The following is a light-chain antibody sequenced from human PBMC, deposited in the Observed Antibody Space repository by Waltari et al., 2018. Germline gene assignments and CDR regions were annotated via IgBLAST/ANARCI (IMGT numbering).Light chain of an antibody. Sequence: TQLTKSPSSQPASVRDRVTITCRASLGISSYLAWYQQKPGKAPKLLIYGASTLQSGVPSRFSGSGSGTDFTLTITSLQPEDFATYYCQQLNSYPFTFGPGTKVDVK. CDR3: QQLNSYPFT. J-gene: IGKJ3*01. CDR1: LGISSY. V-gene: IGKV1-9*01. CDR2: GAS.